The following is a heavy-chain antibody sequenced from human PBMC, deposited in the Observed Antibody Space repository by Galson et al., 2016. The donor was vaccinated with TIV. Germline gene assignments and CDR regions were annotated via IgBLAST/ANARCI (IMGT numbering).Heavy chain of an antibody. J-gene: IGHJ6*04. CDR3: ARGRDYYDTSVHYLFDY. Sequence: SLRLSCAASGFTFSTFAIHWVRQAPGKGLEWVAVITYDGSDKYYAESVKGRFTISRDNSKKTVYLQVNSLGAEDTAVYYCARGRDYYDTSVHYLFDYWGKGTTVIVSS. V-gene: IGHV3-30*04. CDR2: ITYDGSDK. CDR1: GFTFSTFA. D-gene: IGHD3-22*01.